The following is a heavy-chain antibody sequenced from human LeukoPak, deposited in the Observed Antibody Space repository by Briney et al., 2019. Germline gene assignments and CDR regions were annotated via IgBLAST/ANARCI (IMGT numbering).Heavy chain of an antibody. CDR3: ARGDRYGDFWSGSWYYGIDV. Sequence: PSETLSLTCTVSGGSISSYYWSWIRQPPGKGLEWIGYIYYSGSTNYNPSLKSRVTISVDTSKNQFSLKLSSVTAADTAVYYCARGDRYGDFWSGSWYYGIDVWGQGTTVTVSS. J-gene: IGHJ6*02. CDR1: GGSISSYY. CDR2: IYYSGST. D-gene: IGHD3-3*01. V-gene: IGHV4-59*01.